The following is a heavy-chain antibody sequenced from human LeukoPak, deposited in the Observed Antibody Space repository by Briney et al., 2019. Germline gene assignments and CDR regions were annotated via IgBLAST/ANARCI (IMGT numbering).Heavy chain of an antibody. CDR1: GFSFSDSY. CDR3: ARQMGTISYNFDY. V-gene: IGHV3-11*01. CDR2: ISSSGTTI. Sequence: PGGSLRLSCAASGFSFSDSYMSWIRQAPGKGLEWVSYISSSGTTIHYADSVKGRFTISRDNAKNSLYLQMNSLRAEDTAVYYCARQMGTISYNFDYWRQGTLVTVSS. D-gene: IGHD5-24*01. J-gene: IGHJ4*02.